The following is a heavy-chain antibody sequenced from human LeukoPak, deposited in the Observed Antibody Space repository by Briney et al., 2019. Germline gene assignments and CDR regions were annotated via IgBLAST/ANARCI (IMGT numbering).Heavy chain of an antibody. D-gene: IGHD4-17*01. V-gene: IGHV3-49*04. CDR3: TRSPIAWGHDYGDYGGVY. CDR2: IRSKAYGGTT. CDR1: GFTFGDYA. Sequence: QTGGSLRLSCTASGFTFGDYAMSWVRQAPGKGLEWVGFIRSKAYGGTTEYAASVKGRFTISRDDSKSIAYLQMNSLKTEDTAVYYCTRSPIAWGHDYGDYGGVYWGQGTLVTVSS. J-gene: IGHJ4*02.